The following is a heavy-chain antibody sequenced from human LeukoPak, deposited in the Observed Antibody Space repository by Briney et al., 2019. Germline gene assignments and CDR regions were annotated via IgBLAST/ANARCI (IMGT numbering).Heavy chain of an antibody. V-gene: IGHV3-23*01. Sequence: GGPLRLSCGASGFTFNTHGMTWVRQAPGKGLEWVSTITYNGAGTYYGDSVKDRFTISRDNFKNTVYLQMSSLRVEDTAVYYCTRDSSAWSRDYWGQGTLVTVSS. CDR2: ITYNGAGT. D-gene: IGHD6-19*01. CDR3: TRDSSAWSRDY. J-gene: IGHJ4*02. CDR1: GFTFNTHG.